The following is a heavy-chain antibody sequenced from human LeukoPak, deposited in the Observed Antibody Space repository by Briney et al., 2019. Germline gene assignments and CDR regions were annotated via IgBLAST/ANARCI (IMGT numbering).Heavy chain of an antibody. V-gene: IGHV3-30*03. CDR2: ISYEGGTQ. Sequence: VLLGGSLRLSCAASGVTLSPYGMHWVRQAPGKGLEWVAVISYEGGTQHYADSVKGRFIISRDNPRNTLYLQMNSLRAEDTAVYYCARGRVPVGTSILGAFDIWGQGTMVTVSS. D-gene: IGHD1-26*01. J-gene: IGHJ3*02. CDR3: ARGRVPVGTSILGAFDI. CDR1: GVTLSPYG.